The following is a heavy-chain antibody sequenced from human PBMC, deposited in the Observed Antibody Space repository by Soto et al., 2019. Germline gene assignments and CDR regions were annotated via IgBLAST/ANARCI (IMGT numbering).Heavy chain of an antibody. CDR3: ATDSGFSGYYIS. J-gene: IGHJ4*02. D-gene: IGHD3-3*01. CDR1: GYTLTELY. CDR2: FDPEDGET. Sequence: VSVKVSCKVSGYTLTELYMHWARQAPGKGLEWMGGFDPEDGETIYAQKFQGRVTMTEDTSTDTAYMELSSLRSEDTAVYYCATDSGFSGYYISWGQGTLVTVSS. V-gene: IGHV1-24*01.